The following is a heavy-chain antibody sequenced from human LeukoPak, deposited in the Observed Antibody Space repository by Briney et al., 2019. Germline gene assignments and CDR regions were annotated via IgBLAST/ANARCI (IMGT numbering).Heavy chain of an antibody. D-gene: IGHD3-22*01. V-gene: IGHV4-34*01. CDR1: GGSFSGYS. CDR3: ARGPPRDYFDTSGDDY. Sequence: SETLSLTCAVDGGSFSGYSWTWIRQPPGKWLEWIGEINHSGNTKYNPSLKSRVTISLDTSRNQFSLKLSSVTAADTAVYYCARGPPRDYFDTSGDDYWGQGTRVTVSS. CDR2: INHSGNT. J-gene: IGHJ4*02.